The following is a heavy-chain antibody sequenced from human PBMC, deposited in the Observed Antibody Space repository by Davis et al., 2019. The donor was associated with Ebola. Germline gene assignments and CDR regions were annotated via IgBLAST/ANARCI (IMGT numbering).Heavy chain of an antibody. J-gene: IGHJ4*02. Sequence: GESLKISCVASGFTFSRNAMSWVRQAPGMGLEWVSNIDISGGKTYYAESVKGRFTISRDNSKDTVYLQMDSVRAEDTAVYYCAKDLVSIRVVSFDYWGQGTLVTVSS. V-gene: IGHV3-23*01. CDR2: IDISGGKT. CDR3: AKDLVSIRVVSFDY. CDR1: GFTFSRNA. D-gene: IGHD2-15*01.